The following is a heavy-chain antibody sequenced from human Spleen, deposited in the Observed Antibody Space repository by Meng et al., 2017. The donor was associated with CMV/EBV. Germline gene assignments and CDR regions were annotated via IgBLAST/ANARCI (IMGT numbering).Heavy chain of an antibody. J-gene: IGHJ4*02. CDR2: IIPILGIA. CDR1: GYTFTDYY. V-gene: IGHV1-69*04. CDR3: ARDRSARPFDY. Sequence: SVKVSCKTSGYTFTDYYIHWVRQAPGQGLEWMGRIIPILGIANYAQKFQGRVTITADKSTSTAYMELSSLRSEDTAVYYCARDRSARPFDYWGQGTLVTVSS. D-gene: IGHD6-6*01.